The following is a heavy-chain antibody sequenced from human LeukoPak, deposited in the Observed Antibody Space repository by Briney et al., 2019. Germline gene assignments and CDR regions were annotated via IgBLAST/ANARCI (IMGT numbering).Heavy chain of an antibody. CDR2: ISAYNGNT. Sequence: ASVKVSCKASGYTFSSYGISWVRQAPGQGLEWMGWISAYNGNTDYAQKFQGRVTMTTDTSTSTAYMELRSLRSDDTAVYHCARDCTGGGCYSICWGQGTLATVSS. CDR3: ARDCTGGGCYSIC. D-gene: IGHD2-15*01. V-gene: IGHV1-18*01. CDR1: GYTFSSYG. J-gene: IGHJ4*02.